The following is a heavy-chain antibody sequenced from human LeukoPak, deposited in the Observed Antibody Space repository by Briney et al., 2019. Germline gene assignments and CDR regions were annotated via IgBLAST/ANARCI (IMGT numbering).Heavy chain of an antibody. D-gene: IGHD2-2*01. CDR3: ARGYCSSTSCYEFAFDI. CDR1: GYTFTRHY. V-gene: IGHV1-2*02. J-gene: IGHJ4*02. CDR2: INPGSGAT. Sequence: ASVKVSCKASGYTFTRHYMNWVRQAPGQGLEWMGKINPGSGATGYAQKFQGRVTMTRDTSISTAYMELSRLRSDDTAVYYCARGYCSSTSCYEFAFDIWGQGTLVTVSS.